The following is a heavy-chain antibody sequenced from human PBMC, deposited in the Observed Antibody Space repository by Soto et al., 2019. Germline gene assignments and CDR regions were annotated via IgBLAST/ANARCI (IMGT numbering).Heavy chain of an antibody. V-gene: IGHV3-30-3*01. J-gene: IGHJ4*02. CDR1: GFTYSTYT. Sequence: PGGSLRLSCAAYGFTYSTYTMHWVRQAPGKGLEWVAVISYDGNNKFYADSVKGRFTISRDSSKNTVSLEMTSLRAEDTAVYYCAKGGRQWLVTSDFNYWGQGALVTVSS. CDR2: ISYDGNNK. CDR3: AKGGRQWLVTSDFNY. D-gene: IGHD6-19*01.